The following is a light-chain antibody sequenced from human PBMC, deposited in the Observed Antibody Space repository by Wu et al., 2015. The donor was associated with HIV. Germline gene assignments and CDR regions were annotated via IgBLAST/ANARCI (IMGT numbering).Light chain of an antibody. CDR2: GAS. CDR1: QSVPYNY. J-gene: IGKJ2*01. Sequence: VVLTQSPDTLSLSPGETATLSCKASQSVPYNYLAWYLQRPGQPPRLLIFGASNRATDISDRLSGSGSGSNFTLTITTVEPDDFGVYYCQQYGDSPLTFGQGTQLE. CDR3: QQYGDSPLT. V-gene: IGKV3-20*01.